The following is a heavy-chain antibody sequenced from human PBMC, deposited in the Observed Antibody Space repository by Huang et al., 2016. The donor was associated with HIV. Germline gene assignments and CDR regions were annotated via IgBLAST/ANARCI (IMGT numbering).Heavy chain of an antibody. Sequence: QVQLVQSGAEVKKRGSSVKVSCKASGGSFSNFAIGWVRQAPGQGLEWMGGIIPTLGTANYEQKFQGRVTIIADESTSTAYMELSSLRSEDTAVYYCATVDYYDTSGPQRGYFDNWGQGTLVTVSS. CDR1: GGSFSNFA. CDR2: IIPTLGTA. V-gene: IGHV1-69*01. J-gene: IGHJ4*02. CDR3: ATVDYYDTSGPQRGYFDN. D-gene: IGHD3-22*01.